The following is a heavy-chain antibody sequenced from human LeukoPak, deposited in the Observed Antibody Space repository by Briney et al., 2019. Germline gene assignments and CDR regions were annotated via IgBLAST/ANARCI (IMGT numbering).Heavy chain of an antibody. D-gene: IGHD5-12*01. Sequence: ASVKVSCKAPGGTFSDYSISWVRQAPGQGLEWMGRILPLVGRLHYAQKFQGRFTLTADKSTTTVYMELSSLRSEDTAVYYCVRSGYDYDWFDPWGQGTLVTVSS. CDR1: GGTFSDYS. CDR3: VRSGYDYDWFDP. J-gene: IGHJ5*02. CDR2: ILPLVGRL. V-gene: IGHV1-69*02.